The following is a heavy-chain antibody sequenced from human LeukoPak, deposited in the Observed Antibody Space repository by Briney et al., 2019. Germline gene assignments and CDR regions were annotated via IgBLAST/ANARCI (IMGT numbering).Heavy chain of an antibody. CDR1: AASISSGTYY. CDR3: ARHGGIAVAGTGVDY. V-gene: IGHV4-39*01. Sequence: SETLSLTCSVSAASISSGTYYWGWIRQPPGKGLEWIGSIYYSGSTYYNPSLKSRVTISVDTSKNQFSLKLSSVTAADTAVYYCARHGGIAVAGTGVDYWGQGTLVTVSS. CDR2: IYYSGST. J-gene: IGHJ4*02. D-gene: IGHD6-19*01.